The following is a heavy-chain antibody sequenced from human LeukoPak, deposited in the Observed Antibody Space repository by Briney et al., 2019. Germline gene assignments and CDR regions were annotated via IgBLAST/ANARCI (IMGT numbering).Heavy chain of an antibody. V-gene: IGHV3-9*01. CDR2: ISWNSGSI. J-gene: IGHJ4*02. Sequence: PGGSLRLSCAASGFTFDDYAMHWVRQAPGKGLEWVSGISWNSGSIGYADSVKGRFTISRDNAKNSLYLQMNSLRAEDTAVYCCASLDYWGQGTLVTVSS. CDR1: GFTFDDYA. CDR3: ASLDY.